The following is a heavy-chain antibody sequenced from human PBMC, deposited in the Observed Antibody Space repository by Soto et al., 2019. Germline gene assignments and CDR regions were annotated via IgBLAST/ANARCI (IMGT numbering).Heavy chain of an antibody. CDR2: IIPIFGTA. V-gene: IGHV1-69*13. Sequence: SVKVSCKASGGTFSSYASSWVRQAPGQGLEWMGGIIPIFGTANYAQKFQGRVTITADESTSTAYMELSSLRSEDTAVYYCASSGKHGYSYGYDYYYYYGMDVWGQGTTVTVSS. D-gene: IGHD5-18*01. CDR1: GGTFSSYA. CDR3: ASSGKHGYSYGYDYYYYYGMDV. J-gene: IGHJ6*02.